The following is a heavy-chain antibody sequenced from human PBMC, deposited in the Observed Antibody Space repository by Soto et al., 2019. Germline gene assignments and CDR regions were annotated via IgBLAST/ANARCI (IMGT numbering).Heavy chain of an antibody. CDR3: ARGPSPLAY. CDR2: TYYRSKWYS. D-gene: IGHD6-6*01. Sequence: SQTLSLTCAVPGDSVSSNSAAWNWIRQSPSRGLEWLGRTYYRSKWYSDYAGSVKSRITINADTSKNQFSLHLNSVTPQDTAVYYCARGPSPLAYWGRGTVVIVSS. V-gene: IGHV6-1*01. CDR1: GDSVSSNSAA. J-gene: IGHJ4*02.